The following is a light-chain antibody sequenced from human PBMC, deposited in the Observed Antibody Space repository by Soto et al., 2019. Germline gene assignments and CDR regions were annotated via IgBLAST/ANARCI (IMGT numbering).Light chain of an antibody. CDR2: GAS. V-gene: IGKV1-33*01. CDR1: QDINDY. CDR3: QHYDSLPYT. J-gene: IGKJ2*01. Sequence: EIQMTQSPSSLSASLGERVTITCQASQDINDYSNWYQQKPGKAPRLLIYGASFLEVGVPSRFSGSGSVTHFTLTISSLQPEDIATYYCQHYDSLPYTFGQGTRLEIK.